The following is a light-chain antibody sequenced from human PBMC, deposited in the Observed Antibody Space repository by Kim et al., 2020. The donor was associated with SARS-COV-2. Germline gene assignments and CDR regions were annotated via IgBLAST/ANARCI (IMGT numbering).Light chain of an antibody. J-gene: IGLJ2*01. CDR2: EVS. CDR1: SSDVGSYNL. Sequence: QSALTQPASVSGSPGQSITISCTGTSSDVGSYNLVSWYQQHPGKAPKLMIYEVSKRPSGVSDRFSGSNSANTASLTISGLQAEDEADYYCCSFAGSSTTVLGGGTKVTDL. V-gene: IGLV2-23*02. CDR3: CSFAGSSTTV.